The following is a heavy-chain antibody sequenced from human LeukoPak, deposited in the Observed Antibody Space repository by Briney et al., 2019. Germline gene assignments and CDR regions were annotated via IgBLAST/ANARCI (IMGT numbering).Heavy chain of an antibody. CDR1: GYTLTELS. Sequence: ASVKVSCKVSGYTLTELSMHWVRQAPGKGLEWMGGFDPEDGETIYAQKFQGRVTMTEDTSTDTAYMELSSLRSEDTAVYYCATPLAVAGTGYGYYYYYGMDVWGQGTTVTVSS. J-gene: IGHJ6*02. CDR3: ATPLAVAGTGYGYYYYYGMDV. D-gene: IGHD6-19*01. V-gene: IGHV1-24*01. CDR2: FDPEDGET.